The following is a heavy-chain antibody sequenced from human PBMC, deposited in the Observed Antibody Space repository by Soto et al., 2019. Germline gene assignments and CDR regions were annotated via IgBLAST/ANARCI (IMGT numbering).Heavy chain of an antibody. D-gene: IGHD3-9*01. Sequence: GGSLRLSCAASGFSFSNHAMHWVRQAPGKGLEWLTVISFDGANKYYADSVKGRLTISRDNSKNTLYLQMSSLRAEDTAVYYCARDLRYFDTWDYWGQGT. CDR2: ISFDGANK. J-gene: IGHJ4*02. CDR3: ARDLRYFDTWDY. CDR1: GFSFSNHA. V-gene: IGHV3-30-3*01.